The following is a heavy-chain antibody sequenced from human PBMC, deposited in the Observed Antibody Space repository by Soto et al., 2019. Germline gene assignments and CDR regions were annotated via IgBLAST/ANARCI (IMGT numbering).Heavy chain of an antibody. CDR3: ASTYGSGSYSPLD. Sequence: QVQLVQSGAEVKKPGSSVKVSCKASGGTFSSNTISWVRQAPGQGLEWMGRIIPILGIANYAQKFQGRVTITADKSTSTAYMELSSLRSEVTAVYYCASTYGSGSYSPLDWGQGTLVTVSS. CDR1: GGTFSSNT. V-gene: IGHV1-69*02. CDR2: IIPILGIA. D-gene: IGHD3-10*01. J-gene: IGHJ4*02.